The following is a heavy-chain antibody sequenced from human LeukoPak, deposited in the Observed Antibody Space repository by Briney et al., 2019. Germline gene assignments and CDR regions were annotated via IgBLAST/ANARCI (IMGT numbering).Heavy chain of an antibody. CDR2: INHSGST. J-gene: IGHJ4*02. D-gene: IGHD3-22*01. CDR1: GGSFSGYY. Sequence: SETLSLTCAVYGGSFSGYYWSWIRQPPGKGLEWIGEINHSGSTNYNPSLKSRVTISVDTSKNQFSLKLSSVTAADTAVYYCAAYGRYYYDSSGYKRKHLDYWGQGTLVTVSS. CDR3: AAYGRYYYDSSGYKRKHLDY. V-gene: IGHV4-34*01.